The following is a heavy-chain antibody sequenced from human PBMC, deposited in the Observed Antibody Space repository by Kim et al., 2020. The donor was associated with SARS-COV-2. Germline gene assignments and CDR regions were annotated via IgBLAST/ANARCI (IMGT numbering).Heavy chain of an antibody. J-gene: IGHJ3*02. CDR3: AKGNTMIVPDAFDI. V-gene: IGHV3-9*01. D-gene: IGHD3-22*01. CDR1: GFTFDDYA. CDR2: ISWNSGSI. Sequence: GGSLRLSCAASGFTFDDYAMHWVRQAPGKGLEWVSGISWNSGSIGYADSVKGRFTISRDNAKNSLYLQMNSLRAEDTALYYCAKGNTMIVPDAFDIWGQGTMVTVSS.